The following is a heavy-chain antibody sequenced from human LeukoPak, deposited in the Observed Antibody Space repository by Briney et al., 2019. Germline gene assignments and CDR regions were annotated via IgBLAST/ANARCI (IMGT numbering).Heavy chain of an antibody. V-gene: IGHV4-30-4*01. CDR2: IDDSETI. CDR3: AREDMGATIDY. CDR1: GDSVSSGDYY. D-gene: IGHD5-12*01. J-gene: IGHJ4*02. Sequence: SETLSLTCFVSGDSVSSGDYYWSWIRQPPGKGLEWIGYIDDSETIYYNPSLRNRVSISIDTSKNHFSLKVTSVTAADTAVYYCAREDMGATIDYWGQGTLVTVSS.